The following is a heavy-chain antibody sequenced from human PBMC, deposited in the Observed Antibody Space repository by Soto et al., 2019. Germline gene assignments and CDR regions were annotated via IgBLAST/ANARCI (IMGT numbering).Heavy chain of an antibody. CDR3: AKGTYYYGSGSYRPVAPDAFDI. V-gene: IGHV3-23*01. J-gene: IGHJ3*02. CDR1: GFTFSSYA. D-gene: IGHD3-10*01. Sequence: GGSLRLSCAASGFTFSSYAMSWVRQAPGKGLEWVSAISGSGGSTYYADSVKGRFTISRDNSKNTLYLQMNGLRAEDTAVYHCAKGTYYYGSGSYRPVAPDAFDIWGQGTMVTVSS. CDR2: ISGSGGST.